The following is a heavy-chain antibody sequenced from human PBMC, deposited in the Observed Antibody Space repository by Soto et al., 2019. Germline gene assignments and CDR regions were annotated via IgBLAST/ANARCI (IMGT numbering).Heavy chain of an antibody. V-gene: IGHV1-18*01. CDR3: ARYSTSRGNDY. CDR1: GYTFTNYG. J-gene: IGHJ4*02. D-gene: IGHD6-13*01. Sequence: QIQLVQSGAEVKKPGASVKVSGKASGYTFTNYGISWVRQAPGQGLEWMGWINAYNGYTNYAQQLQGRVTMTTDTSTSTAYMALRSLRSDDTAVYFCARYSTSRGNDYWGQRALVTVSS. CDR2: INAYNGYT.